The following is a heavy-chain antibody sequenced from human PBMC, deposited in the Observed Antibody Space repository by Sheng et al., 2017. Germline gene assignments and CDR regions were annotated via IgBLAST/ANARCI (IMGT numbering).Heavy chain of an antibody. V-gene: IGHV3-21*01. CDR1: GFTFSSYS. Sequence: EVQLVESGGGLVKPGGSLRLSCAASGFTFSSYSMNWVRQAPGKGLEWVSSISSSSSYIYYADSVKGRFTISRDNAKNSLYLQMNSLRAEDTAVYYCARGYRDDILTGYYYYMDVWGKGTTVTVSS. D-gene: IGHD3-9*01. J-gene: IGHJ6*03. CDR2: ISSSSSYI. CDR3: ARGYRDDILTGYYYYMDV.